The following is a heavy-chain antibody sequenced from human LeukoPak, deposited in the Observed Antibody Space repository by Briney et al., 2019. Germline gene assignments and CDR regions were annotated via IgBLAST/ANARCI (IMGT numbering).Heavy chain of an antibody. V-gene: IGHV1-2*02. Sequence: ASVKVSCKASGYTFTGYYMRWVRRAPGQGLEWMGWINPNSGGTNYAQEFQGRVTMTRDTSISTAYIELSRLRSDDTAVYYCARDIVVVPAAILSGYYYYYMDVWGKGTTVTVSS. CDR3: ARDIVVVPAAILSGYYYYYMDV. J-gene: IGHJ6*03. CDR1: GYTFTGYY. CDR2: INPNSGGT. D-gene: IGHD2-2*01.